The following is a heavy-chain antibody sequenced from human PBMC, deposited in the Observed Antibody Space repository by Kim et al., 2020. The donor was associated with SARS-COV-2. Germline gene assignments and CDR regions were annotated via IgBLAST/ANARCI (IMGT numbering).Heavy chain of an antibody. V-gene: IGHV1-46*01. J-gene: IGHJ4*02. CDR3: ARGEAYIDY. Sequence: GRTSYAQTFQGRVTMTRDTSTSTVYMELSSLRSEDTAVYYCARGEAYIDYWSQGTLVTVSS. CDR2: GRT.